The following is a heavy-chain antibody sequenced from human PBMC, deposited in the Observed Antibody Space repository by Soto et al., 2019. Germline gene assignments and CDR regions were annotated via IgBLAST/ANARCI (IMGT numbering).Heavy chain of an antibody. V-gene: IGHV1-3*01. J-gene: IGHJ4*02. CDR3: ARGSGYYYWDDY. D-gene: IGHD3-22*01. Sequence: ASVKVSCKASGYIFTSYAMHSARQAPGQRLEWMGWINAGNGNAKYSQKFQGRVTITRDTSASTAYMELSSLRSEDTAVYYCARGSGYYYWDDYWGQGTLVTVSS. CDR2: INAGNGNA. CDR1: GYIFTSYA.